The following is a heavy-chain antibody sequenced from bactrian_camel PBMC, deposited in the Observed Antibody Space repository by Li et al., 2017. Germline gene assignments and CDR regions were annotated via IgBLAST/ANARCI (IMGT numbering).Heavy chain of an antibody. V-gene: IGHV3S53*01. CDR3: AAEPDPVGCGGAYWGKGADFRA. CDR2: ISIGSDSP. J-gene: IGHJ6*01. D-gene: IGHD1*01. Sequence: HVQLVESGGGSVQTGGSLRLSCEVISPYDHSGNCMGWFRVAPGKEREGVAFISIGSDSPYYAEPVKGRFTIGRGNAKKTAFLQMNVLKPEDAGMYYCAAEPDPVGCGGAYWGKGADFRAWGQGTQVTVS. CDR1: PYDHSGNC.